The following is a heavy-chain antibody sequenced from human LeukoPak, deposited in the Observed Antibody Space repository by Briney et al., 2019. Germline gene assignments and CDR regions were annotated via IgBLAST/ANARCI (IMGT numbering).Heavy chain of an antibody. Sequence: ASVKVSCKASGYTSTGQYLYWARKTPGQGLEWMGWINPKTGDTDSAQNFRGRVRMTRDTSISTVYMEVSRLTSDDTAVYYCARGYYGMDVWGQGTTVTVSS. CDR2: INPKTGDT. V-gene: IGHV1-2*02. CDR3: ARGYYGMDV. J-gene: IGHJ6*02. CDR1: GYTSTGQY.